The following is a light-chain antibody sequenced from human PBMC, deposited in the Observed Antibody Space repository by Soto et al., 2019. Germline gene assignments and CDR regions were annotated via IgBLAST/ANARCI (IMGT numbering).Light chain of an antibody. Sequence: QSVLTQPPSASGSPGQSVTISCTGTSRDVGGYNYVSWYQHHPGKAPKLIIYEVTKRPSGVPDRFSGSKSDNTASLTVSGLQAEDEADYYCSSYAGSDTYVFGTGTKVTVL. CDR3: SSYAGSDTYV. CDR1: SRDVGGYNY. V-gene: IGLV2-8*01. J-gene: IGLJ1*01. CDR2: EVT.